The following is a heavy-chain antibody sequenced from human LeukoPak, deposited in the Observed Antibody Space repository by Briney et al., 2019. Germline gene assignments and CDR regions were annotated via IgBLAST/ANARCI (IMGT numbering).Heavy chain of an antibody. CDR2: ISGTAFST. J-gene: IGHJ6*03. CDR3: TTESNDYGDYGLNYYYYMDV. Sequence: GGTLRLSCAASGFTFSSYGMSWVRQAPGKGLEWVSIISGTAFSTYYADSVRGRFTISRDNSKNTLYLQMNSLKTEDTAVYCCTTESNDYGDYGLNYYYYMDVWGKGTTVTVSS. D-gene: IGHD4-17*01. V-gene: IGHV3-23*01. CDR1: GFTFSSYG.